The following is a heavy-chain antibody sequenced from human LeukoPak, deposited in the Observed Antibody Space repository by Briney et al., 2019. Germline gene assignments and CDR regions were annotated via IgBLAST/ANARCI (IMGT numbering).Heavy chain of an antibody. V-gene: IGHV1-18*01. CDR3: ARSDCSSTSCYRDYYMDV. CDR1: GYTFTSYG. Sequence: ASVKASCKASGYTFTSYGISWVRQAPGQGLEWMGWISAYNGNTNYAQKFQGRVTITTDESTSTAYMELSSLRSEDTAVYYCARSDCSSTSCYRDYYMDVWGKGTTVTVSS. J-gene: IGHJ6*03. CDR2: ISAYNGNT. D-gene: IGHD2-2*01.